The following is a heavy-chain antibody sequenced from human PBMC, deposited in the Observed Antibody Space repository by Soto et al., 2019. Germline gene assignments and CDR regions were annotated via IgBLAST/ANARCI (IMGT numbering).Heavy chain of an antibody. J-gene: IGHJ5*02. CDR3: ARHIIDVGWFDP. Sequence: PSETLSLTCTVSGGSISGYYWSWIRQPPGKGLEWIGYIYYSGSTIYNPSLKSRVTISVDTSKNQFSLKLSSVTAADTAVYYCARHIIDVGWFDPWGQGTLVTVSS. V-gene: IGHV4-59*08. CDR2: IYYSGST. CDR1: GGSISGYY. D-gene: IGHD1-26*01.